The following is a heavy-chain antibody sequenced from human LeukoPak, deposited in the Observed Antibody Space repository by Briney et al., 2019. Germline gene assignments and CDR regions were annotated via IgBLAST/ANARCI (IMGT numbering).Heavy chain of an antibody. V-gene: IGHV4-4*07. CDR3: ARGIAAAAKQGGFDF. CDR2: IYTTGST. CDR1: GDSISSYY. Sequence: PSETLSLTCTVSGDSISSYYWSWIRQPAGHGLEWIGRIYTTGSTNYNPSLKSRVTMSVDTSKNQFSLKLSSVTAADTAVYYCARGIAAAAKQGGFDFWGQGTLVTVSS. J-gene: IGHJ4*02. D-gene: IGHD6-13*01.